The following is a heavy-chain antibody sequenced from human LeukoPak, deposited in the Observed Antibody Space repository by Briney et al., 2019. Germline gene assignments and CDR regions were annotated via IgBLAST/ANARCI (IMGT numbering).Heavy chain of an antibody. CDR3: AKVTKSYCSGGSCNLDY. Sequence: GGSLRLSCSASGFTFSSYAMTWVRQAPGKGLEWVSAIGSSGTSTYYADSVKGRFTISRDNSKNALYLQMHSLRAEDTAVYYCAKVTKSYCSGGSCNLDYWGQGTLVTVSS. D-gene: IGHD2-15*01. CDR1: GFTFSSYA. V-gene: IGHV3-23*01. J-gene: IGHJ4*02. CDR2: IGSSGTST.